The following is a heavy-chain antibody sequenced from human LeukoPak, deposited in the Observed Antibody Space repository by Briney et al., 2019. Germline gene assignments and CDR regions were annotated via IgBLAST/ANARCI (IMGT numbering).Heavy chain of an antibody. V-gene: IGHV3-33*07. Sequence: GGSLRLSCAASGFNFRSNGMYWVCQAPGKGLEWVAVIWYDGSNKYYGDSVKGRFTVSRDNSKNTLYLQMNSLRAEDTAVYYCARGGTSAAGIDYWGQGTLVTVSS. J-gene: IGHJ4*02. D-gene: IGHD6-13*01. CDR3: ARGGTSAAGIDY. CDR1: GFNFRSNG. CDR2: IWYDGSNK.